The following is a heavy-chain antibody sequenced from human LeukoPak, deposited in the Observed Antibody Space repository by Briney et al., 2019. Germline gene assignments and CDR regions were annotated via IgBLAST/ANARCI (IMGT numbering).Heavy chain of an antibody. D-gene: IGHD3-10*01. CDR2: IYYSGST. CDR3: ARGGYYGSGNDFRFDP. CDR1: GGSIHSY. V-gene: IGHV4-59*01. Sequence: SETLSLTCTVSGGSIHSYWSWIRQPPGKGLEWIGYIYYSGSTNYKPSLKSRVTISVDTSKNQFSLKLSSVTAADTAVYYCARGGYYGSGNDFRFDPWGQGTLVTVSS. J-gene: IGHJ5*02.